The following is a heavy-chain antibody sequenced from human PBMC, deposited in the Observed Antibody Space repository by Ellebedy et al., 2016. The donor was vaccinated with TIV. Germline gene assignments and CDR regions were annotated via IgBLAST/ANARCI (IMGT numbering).Heavy chain of an antibody. CDR3: ATDGSYGDYRSPAHAFVM. CDR2: INQDGSDK. CDR1: RFSFSSYW. D-gene: IGHD4-17*01. Sequence: GGSLRLSCAASRFSFSSYWMSWVRQPPGKGLEWVANINQDGSDKYYVDSVKGRFTISRDNAKNSLYLQMNSLRAEDTSVYYCATDGSYGDYRSPAHAFVMWGQGTKVSVSS. V-gene: IGHV3-7*01. J-gene: IGHJ3*02.